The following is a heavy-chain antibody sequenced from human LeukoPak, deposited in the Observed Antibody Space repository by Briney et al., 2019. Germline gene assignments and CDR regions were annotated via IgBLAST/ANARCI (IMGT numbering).Heavy chain of an antibody. CDR1: GYTFTKYA. CDR2: IDTNTGNP. V-gene: IGHV7-4-1*02. CDR3: ANCYDRSGFFVY. Sequence: ASVKVACKGSGYTFTKYAISGVRQSPGQGLAYMGWIDTNTGNPTYAQGFTGRFVFSLDTSVSTAYLQISSLKAEDSAIYFCANCYDRSGFFVYWGQGTLVTVSS. D-gene: IGHD3-22*01. J-gene: IGHJ4*02.